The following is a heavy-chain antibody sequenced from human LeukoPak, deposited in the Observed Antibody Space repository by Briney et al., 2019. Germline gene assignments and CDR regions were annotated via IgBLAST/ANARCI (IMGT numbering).Heavy chain of an antibody. CDR2: INHSGST. J-gene: IGHJ3*02. CDR1: GGSVSAHY. CDR3: ARLLRHRAFDI. D-gene: IGHD3-22*01. Sequence: SETLSLTCAVYGGSVSAHYWSWIRQPPGKGLEWIGEINHSGSTNYNPSLKSRVTISVDTSKNQFSLKLSSVTAADTAVYYCARLLRHRAFDIWGQGTMVTVSS. V-gene: IGHV4-34*01.